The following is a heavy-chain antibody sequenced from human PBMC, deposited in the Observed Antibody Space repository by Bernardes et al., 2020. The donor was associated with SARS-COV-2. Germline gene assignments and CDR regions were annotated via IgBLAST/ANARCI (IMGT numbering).Heavy chain of an antibody. CDR3: ARPGRYCSGGGCYGGYYFYYMDV. CDR2: ISGSSDYT. CDR1: GFTISDYY. V-gene: IGHV3-11*03. D-gene: IGHD2-15*01. Sequence: GGSLRLSCAASGFTISDYYMTWIRQAPGKGLEWVSHISGSSDYTNYADSVKGRFTISRDNAKKSLYLQMNSLRAEDTAVYYCARPGRYCSGGGCYGGYYFYYMDVWGKGTTVIVSS. J-gene: IGHJ6*03.